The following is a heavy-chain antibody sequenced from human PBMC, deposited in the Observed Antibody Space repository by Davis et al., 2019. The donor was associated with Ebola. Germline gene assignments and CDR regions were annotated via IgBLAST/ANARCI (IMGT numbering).Heavy chain of an antibody. V-gene: IGHV3-33*01. CDR1: GFSFRNYG. Sequence: GESLKISCAASGFSFRNYGMHWVRQAPGKGLEWVAGIWYDGSNEFYGDSVKGRFTISRDNSKNTLSLQMNSLRAEDTAVYYCARDQGIDNYYNYAMDVWGQGTTVTVSS. CDR3: ARDQGIDNYYNYAMDV. CDR2: IWYDGSNE. D-gene: IGHD3-10*01. J-gene: IGHJ6*02.